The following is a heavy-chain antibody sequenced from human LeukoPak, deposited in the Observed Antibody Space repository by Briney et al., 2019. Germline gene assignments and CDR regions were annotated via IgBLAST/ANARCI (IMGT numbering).Heavy chain of an antibody. Sequence: GSSVKVSCKASGGTFSTYAVNWVRQAPGQGLEWMGGIIPLFGTANYAQKFRGRVTITTDESTSTAYMELSSLRSEDTAIYYCARVFARGGEISGSYYYYWGQGTLVTVSS. CDR3: ARVFARGGEISGSYYYY. CDR1: GGTFSTYA. D-gene: IGHD3-10*01. J-gene: IGHJ4*02. V-gene: IGHV1-69*05. CDR2: IIPLFGTA.